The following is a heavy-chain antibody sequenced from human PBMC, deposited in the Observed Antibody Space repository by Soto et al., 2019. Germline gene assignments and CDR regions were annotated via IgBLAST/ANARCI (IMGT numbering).Heavy chain of an antibody. Sequence: EVQLVESGGGLVQPGGSLRLSCVASGFTFTDHWMTWVRQAPGRRPEWVANITPEGREKHYRDSVRGPFAISRDNAKNSLSLRRISLGPEVTAMFYCVRIRGGGACDLWGQGTMVTVS. J-gene: IGHJ3*01. CDR3: VRIRGGGACDL. CDR2: ITPEGREK. V-gene: IGHV3-7*05. CDR1: GFTFTDHW. D-gene: IGHD3-3*01.